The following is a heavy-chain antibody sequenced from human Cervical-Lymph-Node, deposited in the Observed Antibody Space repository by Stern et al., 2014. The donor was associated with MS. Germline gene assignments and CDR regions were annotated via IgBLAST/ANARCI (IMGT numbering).Heavy chain of an antibody. CDR3: ARGGGIGYSGYDTLDR. J-gene: IGHJ5*02. CDR1: GFTFRSSN. D-gene: IGHD5-12*01. V-gene: IGHV3-48*01. CDR2: ISSSTSTI. Sequence: EVQLVESGGGLVQPGGSLRLSCAVSGFTFRSSNMNWVRQAPGQGLEWVSYISSSTSTIYYADSVKGRFTISRDNAKNSLYLQMNSLRAEDTAVYYCARGGGIGYSGYDTLDRWGQGTLVTVSS.